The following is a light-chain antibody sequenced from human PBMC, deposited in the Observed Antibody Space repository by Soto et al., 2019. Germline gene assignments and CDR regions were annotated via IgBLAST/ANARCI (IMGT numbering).Light chain of an antibody. V-gene: IGKV3-15*01. J-gene: IGKJ5*01. Sequence: EILMTQSPDSLSVSPGETFTLSCRASQSLNTDLAWYQQKPGQAPRLLLYGASTRATGISTRFSGGGSGTEFTLTISGLQSEDSAVYYCQQYKSWLPITFGQGTRLEI. CDR1: QSLNTD. CDR3: QQYKSWLPIT. CDR2: GAS.